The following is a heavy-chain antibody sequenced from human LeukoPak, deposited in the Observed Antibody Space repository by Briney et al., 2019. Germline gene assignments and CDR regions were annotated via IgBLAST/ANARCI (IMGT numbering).Heavy chain of an antibody. J-gene: IGHJ4*02. CDR2: IGTAGDP. V-gene: IGHV3-13*05. D-gene: IGHD4-11*01. CDR1: GFIFRSHD. Sequence: GGSLRLSCAASGFIFRSHDMHWVRQATGKGLEWVAGIGTAGDPYYAASVKGRFTISRDNAKNSLYLQMSSLRAEDTAVYYCARAPGTIYSNYANPDYWGQGTLVTVSS. CDR3: ARAPGTIYSNYANPDY.